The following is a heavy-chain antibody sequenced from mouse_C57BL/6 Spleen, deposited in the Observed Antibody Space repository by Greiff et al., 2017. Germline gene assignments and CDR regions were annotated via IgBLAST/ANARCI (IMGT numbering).Heavy chain of an antibody. CDR3: ARSYYGYDVGGYYYAMDY. Sequence: QVHVKQPGTELVKPGASVKLSCKASGYTFTSYWMHWVKQRPGQGLEWIGNINPSNGGTNYNEKFKSKATLTVDKSSSTAYMQLSSLTSEDSAVYYCARSYYGYDVGGYYYAMDYWGQGTSVTVSS. V-gene: IGHV1-53*01. J-gene: IGHJ4*01. CDR2: INPSNGGT. CDR1: GYTFTSYW. D-gene: IGHD2-9*01.